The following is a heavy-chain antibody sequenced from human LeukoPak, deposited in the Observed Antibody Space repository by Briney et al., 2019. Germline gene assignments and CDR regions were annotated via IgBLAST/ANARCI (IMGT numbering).Heavy chain of an antibody. Sequence: SETLSLTCAVSGGSISSSNWRSWVRQPPGKGLEWIGEIYHSGSTNYNPSLKSRVTISVDKSKNQFSLKLSSVTAADTAVYYCARGRNIVATIAGSPPGGWGQGTLVTVSS. V-gene: IGHV4-4*02. D-gene: IGHD5-12*01. CDR1: GGSISSSNW. CDR2: IYHSGST. J-gene: IGHJ4*02. CDR3: ARGRNIVATIAGSPPGG.